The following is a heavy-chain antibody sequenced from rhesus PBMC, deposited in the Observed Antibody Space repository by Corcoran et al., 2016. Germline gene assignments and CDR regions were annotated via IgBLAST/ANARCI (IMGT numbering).Heavy chain of an antibody. D-gene: IGHD4-29*01. CDR3: TRGAGSRNWYFDL. CDR2: INPSNGNT. J-gene: IGHJ2*01. Sequence: QVQLVQSGAEVKKPGASVKLSCKASGYTFTSYYINWGRQAPGQVLGWMGWINPSNGNTGYAQKFQGRVTMTRDTSTSTAYMELSSLRSEDTAVYYCTRGAGSRNWYFDLWGPGTPITISS. CDR1: GYTFTSYY. V-gene: IGHV1S9*01.